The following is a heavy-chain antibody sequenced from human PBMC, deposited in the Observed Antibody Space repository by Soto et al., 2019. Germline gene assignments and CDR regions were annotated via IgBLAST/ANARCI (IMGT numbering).Heavy chain of an antibody. Sequence: SETLSLTCTVSGGSISSSSYYWGWIRQPPGKGLEWIGSIYYSGSTYYNPSLKSRVTISVDTSKNQFSLKLSSVTAADTAVYYCARRVAAAMWGGYFDYWGQGTLVTVSS. D-gene: IGHD2-15*01. CDR3: ARRVAAAMWGGYFDY. J-gene: IGHJ4*02. CDR2: IYYSGST. V-gene: IGHV4-39*01. CDR1: GGSISSSSYY.